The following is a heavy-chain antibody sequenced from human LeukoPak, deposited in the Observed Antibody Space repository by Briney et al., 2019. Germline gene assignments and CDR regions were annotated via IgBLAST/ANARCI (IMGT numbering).Heavy chain of an antibody. CDR2: IYSGGST. J-gene: IGHJ4*02. CDR3: ARRAGDYSHPYDY. Sequence: GGSLRLSCAASGFTVSSNYMSWVRQAPGKGLEWVSFIYSGGSTQYSDSVKGRFTISRDNSKNTLYLQMNSLRAEDTAVYYCARRAGDYSHPYDYWGQGTLVTVSS. V-gene: IGHV3-53*01. D-gene: IGHD3-22*01. CDR1: GFTVSSNY.